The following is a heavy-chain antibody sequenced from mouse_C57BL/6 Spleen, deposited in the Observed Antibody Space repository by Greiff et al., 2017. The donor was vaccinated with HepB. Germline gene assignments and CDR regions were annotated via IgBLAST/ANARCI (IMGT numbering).Heavy chain of an antibody. J-gene: IGHJ3*01. Sequence: EVKLLESGPGMVKPSQSLSLTCTVTGYSITSGYDWHWIRHFPGNKLEWMGYISYSGSTNYNPSLKSRISITHDTSKNHFFLKLNSVTTEDTATYYCARGDSSGYLFAYWGQGTLVTVSA. CDR3: ARGDSSGYLFAY. V-gene: IGHV3-1*01. CDR1: GYSITSGYD. CDR2: ISYSGST. D-gene: IGHD3-2*02.